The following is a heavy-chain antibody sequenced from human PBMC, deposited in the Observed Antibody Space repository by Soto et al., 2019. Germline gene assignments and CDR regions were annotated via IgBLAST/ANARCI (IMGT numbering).Heavy chain of an antibody. CDR1: GGSINSSHW. D-gene: IGHD3-3*02. CDR3: AARHFWSGPWHDTRLDY. V-gene: IGHV4-4*02. J-gene: IGHJ4*02. CDR2: ISHSGST. Sequence: PSETLSLTCAVSGGSINSSHWWKWVRQPPGEGLEWIGQISHSGSTNYNPSLTSRVTISVDKSKNHFSLKLTSVTAADTAVYYCAARHFWSGPWHDTRLDYWGQGTLVTVSS.